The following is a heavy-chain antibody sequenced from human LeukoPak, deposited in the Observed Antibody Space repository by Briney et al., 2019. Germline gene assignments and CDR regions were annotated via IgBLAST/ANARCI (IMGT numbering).Heavy chain of an antibody. CDR3: ARAGWYRWDY. CDR1: GFTFSTYW. Sequence: GGSLRLSCAASGFTFSTYWMHWVRHAPGKGLEWVSRINSDGTTTKYADSVKGRFTISRDNAKNTLYLQMNTLRVEDTAVYYCARAGWYRWDYWGQGTLVTVSS. V-gene: IGHV3-74*03. D-gene: IGHD6-19*01. J-gene: IGHJ4*02. CDR2: INSDGTTT.